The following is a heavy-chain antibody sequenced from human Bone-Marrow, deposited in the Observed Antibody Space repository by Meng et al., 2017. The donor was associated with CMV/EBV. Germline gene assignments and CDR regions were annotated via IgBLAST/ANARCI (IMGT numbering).Heavy chain of an antibody. V-gene: IGHV3-7*01. CDR3: ARGAPAAIWDYYYYGMDV. CDR1: GFTFSTYW. Sequence: GESLKISCAASGFTFSTYWMNWVRQAPGKGLEWVATIKEDGSQKYYVDSVKGRFTISRDNAKNSLYLQMNSLRAEDTAVYYCARGAPAAIWDYYYYGMDVWGQGTTVTVSS. J-gene: IGHJ6*02. CDR2: IKEDGSQK. D-gene: IGHD2-2*01.